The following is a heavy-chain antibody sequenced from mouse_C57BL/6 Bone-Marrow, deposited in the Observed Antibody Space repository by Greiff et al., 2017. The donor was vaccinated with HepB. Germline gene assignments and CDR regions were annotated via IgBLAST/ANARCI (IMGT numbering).Heavy chain of an antibody. V-gene: IGHV1-4*01. Sequence: VMLVESGAELARPGASVKMSCKASGYTFTSYTMHWVKQRPGQGLEWIGYINPSSGYTKYNQKFKDKATLTADKSSSTAYMQLSSLTSEDSAVYYCARSGYDYGAWFAYWGQGTLVTVSA. J-gene: IGHJ3*01. CDR3: ARSGYDYGAWFAY. D-gene: IGHD2-4*01. CDR2: INPSSGYT. CDR1: GYTFTSYT.